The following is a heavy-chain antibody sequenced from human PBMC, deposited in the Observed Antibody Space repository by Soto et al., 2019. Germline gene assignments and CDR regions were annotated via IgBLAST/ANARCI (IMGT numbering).Heavy chain of an antibody. J-gene: IGHJ4*02. CDR2: IYPGDSNT. V-gene: IGHV5-51*01. D-gene: IGHD2-8*01. CDR1: GYRFTTYW. CDR3: ARQECQYDTNSFGY. Sequence: PGESLKISCKGSGYRFTTYWIGWVRQMPGKGLEWMGLIYPGDSNTGFSPSFQGQVTISVDMSISTAYLQWSSLRVSDTAMYYCARQECQYDTNSFGYWGQGTLVTVSS.